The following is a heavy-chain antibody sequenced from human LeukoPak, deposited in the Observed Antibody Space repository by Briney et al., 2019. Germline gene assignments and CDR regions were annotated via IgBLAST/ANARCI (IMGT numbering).Heavy chain of an antibody. V-gene: IGHV4-30-4*08. CDR2: INHSGST. D-gene: IGHD5-24*01. CDR3: ARDGYKLGY. Sequence: PSQTLSLTCTVSGGSISSGDYYWSWIRQPPGKGLEWIGEINHSGSTNYNPSLKSRVTISVDTSKNQFSLKLSSVTAADTAVYYCARDGYKLGYWGQGTLVTVSS. J-gene: IGHJ4*02. CDR1: GGSISSGDYY.